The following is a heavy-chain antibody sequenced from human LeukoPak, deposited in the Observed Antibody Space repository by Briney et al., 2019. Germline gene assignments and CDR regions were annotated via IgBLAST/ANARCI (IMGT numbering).Heavy chain of an antibody. V-gene: IGHV1-2*02. D-gene: IGHD2-15*01. CDR2: INPNSGGT. CDR3: ARGRGTSGSNRDFYYYYYMDV. J-gene: IGHJ6*03. CDR1: GYTFTGYY. Sequence: ASVKVSCKASGYTFTGYYMHWVRQAPGQGLEWMGWINPNSGGTNYAQKFQGRVTMTRDTSISTAYMELSRLRSNDTAVYYCARGRGTSGSNRDFYYYYYMDVWGKGTTVTVSS.